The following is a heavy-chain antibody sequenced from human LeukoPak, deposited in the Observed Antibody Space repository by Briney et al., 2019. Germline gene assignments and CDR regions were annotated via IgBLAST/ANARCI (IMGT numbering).Heavy chain of an antibody. CDR1: GYSFTSYW. D-gene: IGHD3-9*01. Sequence: GESLKISCXGSGYSFTSYWIGWVRQMAGKGLEWMRIVYPGDSDTRYSPSFQGQVTISADKSISTAYLQWSSLKASDTAMYYCASRYYDILTGHDAFDIWGQGTMVTVSS. J-gene: IGHJ3*02. CDR2: VYPGDSDT. CDR3: ASRYYDILTGHDAFDI. V-gene: IGHV5-51*01.